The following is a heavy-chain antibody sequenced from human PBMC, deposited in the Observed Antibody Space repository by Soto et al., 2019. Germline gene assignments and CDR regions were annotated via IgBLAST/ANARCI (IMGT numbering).Heavy chain of an antibody. Sequence: GGSLRLSCAASGFTFSSYGMHWVRQAPGKGLEWVAVISYDGSNKYYADSVKGRFTISRDNSKNTLYLQMNSLRAEDTAVYYCAKDDFWSGNYYYYMDVWGKGTTVTVSS. J-gene: IGHJ6*03. CDR1: GFTFSSYG. CDR3: AKDDFWSGNYYYYMDV. D-gene: IGHD3-3*01. V-gene: IGHV3-30*18. CDR2: ISYDGSNK.